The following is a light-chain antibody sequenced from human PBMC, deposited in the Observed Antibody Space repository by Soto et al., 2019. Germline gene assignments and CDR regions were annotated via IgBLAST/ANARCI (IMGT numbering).Light chain of an antibody. J-gene: IGKJ1*01. Sequence: DIQMTQSPSSLSASVGERVTISCRASQSIRSYLNWYQQKPGKAPKLLIYAASSLQSGVPSRFSGRGSETDFTLTITSLQPEDFTTYYCQQSYSTPWTFGQGTKVEIK. CDR1: QSIRSY. V-gene: IGKV1-39*01. CDR3: QQSYSTPWT. CDR2: AAS.